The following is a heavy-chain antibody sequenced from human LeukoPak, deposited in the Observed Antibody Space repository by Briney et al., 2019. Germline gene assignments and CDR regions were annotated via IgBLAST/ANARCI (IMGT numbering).Heavy chain of an antibody. CDR1: GFTFSNYW. CDR2: MKEDGSGK. CDR3: ARAMDV. Sequence: GGSLRLSCAASGFTFSNYWMTWVRQAPGKGLEWVANMKEDGSGKYYVDSVKGRFTISRDNAKNSLYLQMNSLRAEDTAVYYCARAMDVWGQGTTVTVSS. V-gene: IGHV3-7*01. J-gene: IGHJ6*02.